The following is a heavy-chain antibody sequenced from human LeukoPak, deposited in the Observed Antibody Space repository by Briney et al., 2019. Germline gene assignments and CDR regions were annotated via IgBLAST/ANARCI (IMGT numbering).Heavy chain of an antibody. CDR2: INNDGTST. J-gene: IGHJ4*02. CDR1: GLTFSGHR. Sequence: GGSLRLSCAASGLTFSGHRMHWVRQAPGKGLVWVSRINNDGTSTTYADSVKGRFTISRDNTKNMLYLEMKSLRVEDTAVYYCASTISCLLWGQGNLVTVSS. D-gene: IGHD2-15*01. CDR3: ASTISCLL. V-gene: IGHV3-74*01.